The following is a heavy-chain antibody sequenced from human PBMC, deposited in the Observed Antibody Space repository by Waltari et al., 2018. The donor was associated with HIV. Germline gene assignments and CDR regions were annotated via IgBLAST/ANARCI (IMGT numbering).Heavy chain of an antibody. V-gene: IGHV4-61*01. CDR3: ACHSSGSYYFDY. J-gene: IGHJ4*02. CDR2: IYYSGST. Sequence: QVQLQESGPGLVKPSEPLSLTCTVSGGSVSSGSSYWSWIRQPPGKGLAWIGYIYYSGSTNYNPSLKSRVTISVDTSKNQFSLKLSSVTAADTAVYYCACHSSGSYYFDYWGQGTLVTVSS. CDR1: GGSVSSGSSY. D-gene: IGHD1-26*01.